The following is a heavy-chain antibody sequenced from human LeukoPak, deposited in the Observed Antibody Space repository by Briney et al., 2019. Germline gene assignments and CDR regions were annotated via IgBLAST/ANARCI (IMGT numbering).Heavy chain of an antibody. Sequence: PGGSLRLSCAASGFTFSSYWMSWVRQAPGKGLEWVANIKRDGSEKYYVDSVKGRFTISRDNAKNSLYLQMNSLRAEDTAVYYCARGLGWCSSTSCYYYMDVWGKGTTVTVSS. CDR2: IKRDGSEK. CDR1: GFTFSSYW. J-gene: IGHJ6*03. CDR3: ARGLGWCSSTSCYYYMDV. D-gene: IGHD2-2*01. V-gene: IGHV3-7*01.